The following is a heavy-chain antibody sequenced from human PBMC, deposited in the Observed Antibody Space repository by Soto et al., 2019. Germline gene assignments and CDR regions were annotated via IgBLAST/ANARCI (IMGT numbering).Heavy chain of an antibody. Sequence: GGSLRLSCAASGFTFSSYAMSWVRQAPGKGLECVSAISGSGGSTYYADSVKGRFTISRDNSKNTLYLQMNSLRAEDTAVYYWAAPGELVATIRSYFDYWGAGTMVTV. CDR1: GFTFSSYA. J-gene: IGHJ4*02. CDR3: AAPGELVATIRSYFDY. CDR2: ISGSGGST. D-gene: IGHD5-12*01. V-gene: IGHV3-23*01.